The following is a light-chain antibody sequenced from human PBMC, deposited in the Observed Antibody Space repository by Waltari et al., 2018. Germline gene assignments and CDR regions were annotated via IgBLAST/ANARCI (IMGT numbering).Light chain of an antibody. CDR1: AWPKKY. V-gene: IGLV3-10*01. J-gene: IGLJ2*01. Sequence: SYELPQPPSVPVSPGHTPRITCSGAAWPKKYAYSYQQKSGQAPVLVIYEDSKRPSGIPERFSGSSSGTMAPLTISGAQVEDEADYYCYSTDSSGNHRVFGGGTKLTVL. CDR2: EDS. CDR3: YSTDSSGNHRV.